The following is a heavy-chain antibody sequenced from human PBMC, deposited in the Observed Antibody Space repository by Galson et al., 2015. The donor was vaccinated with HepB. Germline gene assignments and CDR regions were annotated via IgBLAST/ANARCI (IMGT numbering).Heavy chain of an antibody. CDR1: GFTFGHYW. CDR2: IKPDGTMK. CDR3: ARAFCGNDCYSIPFDS. D-gene: IGHD2-21*02. J-gene: IGHJ4*02. Sequence: SLRLSCAGSGFTFGHYWMSWVRQPPGMGLEWVANIKPDGTMKYYVDSVKGQFAISRDNAKNSVDLQMNSLTAEDTAVYYCARAFCGNDCYSIPFDSWGQGTLVTVSS. V-gene: IGHV3-7*01.